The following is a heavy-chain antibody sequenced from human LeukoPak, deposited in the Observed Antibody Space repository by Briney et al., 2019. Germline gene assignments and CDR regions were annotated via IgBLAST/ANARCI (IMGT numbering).Heavy chain of an antibody. CDR3: ARDLGTTGWHTFDY. J-gene: IGHJ4*02. D-gene: IGHD6-19*01. CDR2: TYYRSKLYN. Sequence: SQTLSLTCAVSGDILSSKNGAWNWIRQSPSRGLEWLGRTYYRSKLYNDYAESMEGRMTISQDTSKNQYSLHLNSVTPDDTAVYYCARDLGTTGWHTFDYWGQGTLVTVSS. CDR1: GDILSSKNGA. V-gene: IGHV6-1*01.